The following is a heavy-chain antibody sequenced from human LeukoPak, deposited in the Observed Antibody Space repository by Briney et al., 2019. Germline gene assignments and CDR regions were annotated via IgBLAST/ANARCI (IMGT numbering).Heavy chain of an antibody. D-gene: IGHD3-3*01. CDR1: GFTFDSYA. V-gene: IGHV3-23*01. CDR2: ITDSGGDT. Sequence: HPGGSLRLSCAGSGFTFDSYAMSWVRQAPGKGLEWVLAITDSGGDTYSADSVKGRFTISRDNSKNTLYLQMNSLRAEDTAVYYCAKDQEDFWAYYDYWGQGTLVTVSS. J-gene: IGHJ4*02. CDR3: AKDQEDFWAYYDY.